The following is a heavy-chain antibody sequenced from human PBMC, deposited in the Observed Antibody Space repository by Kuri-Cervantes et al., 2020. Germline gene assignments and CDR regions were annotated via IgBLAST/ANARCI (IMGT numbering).Heavy chain of an antibody. CDR1: GYTFTDYY. V-gene: IGHV1-2*02. CDR3: ARDYYDSSGVAWFDY. D-gene: IGHD3-22*01. CDR2: INPNSGGT. Sequence: ASVKVSCKASGYTFTDYYIHWVRQAPGQGPEWMGWINPNSGGTNYAQKFQGRVTMTRDTSISTAYMELSRLRSDDTAVYYCARDYYDSSGVAWFDYWGQGTLVTVSS. J-gene: IGHJ4*02.